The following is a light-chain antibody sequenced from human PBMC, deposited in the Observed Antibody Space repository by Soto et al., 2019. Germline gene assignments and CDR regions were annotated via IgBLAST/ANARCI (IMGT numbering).Light chain of an antibody. Sequence: DIVMTQSPDSLAVSLGERATINCKSTQSVLSNSNNKNYLAWYQQKPGQPPKLLIYWASTRESVVPDRFSGSGSGTDFTLTISSLQAEDVAVYSCQQYYSAPLTFGGGTKVEIK. CDR1: QSVLSNSNNKNY. V-gene: IGKV4-1*01. CDR2: WAS. CDR3: QQYYSAPLT. J-gene: IGKJ4*01.